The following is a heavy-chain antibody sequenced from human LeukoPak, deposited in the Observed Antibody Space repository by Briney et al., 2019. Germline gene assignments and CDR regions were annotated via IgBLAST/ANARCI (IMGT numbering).Heavy chain of an antibody. Sequence: SGTLSLTCAVSGGSISSSNWWSWVRQPPGEGLEWIGEIYHSGSTNYNPSLKGRVTISVDKSKNQFSLKLSSVTAADTAVYYCARGGAARFLDIWGQGTMVTVSS. CDR3: ARGGAARFLDI. J-gene: IGHJ3*02. CDR1: GGSISSSNW. CDR2: IYHSGST. D-gene: IGHD6-6*01. V-gene: IGHV4-4*02.